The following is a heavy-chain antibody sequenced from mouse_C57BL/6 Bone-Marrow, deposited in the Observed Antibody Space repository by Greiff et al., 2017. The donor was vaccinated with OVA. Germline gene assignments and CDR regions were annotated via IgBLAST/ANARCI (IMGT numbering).Heavy chain of an antibody. J-gene: IGHJ2*01. CDR2: INPSTGGT. CDR1: GYSFTGYY. CDR3: ARRVYYFDY. Sequence: LVESGPELVKPGASVKISCKASGYSFTGYYMNWVKQSPEKSLEWIGEINPSTGGTTYNQKFKAKATLTVDKSSSTAYMQLKSLTSEDSAVYYCARRVYYFDYWGQGTTLTVSS. V-gene: IGHV1-42*01.